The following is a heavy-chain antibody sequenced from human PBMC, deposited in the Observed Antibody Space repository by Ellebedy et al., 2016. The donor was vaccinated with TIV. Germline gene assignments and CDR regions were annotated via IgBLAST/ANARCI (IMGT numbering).Heavy chain of an antibody. D-gene: IGHD5-12*01. V-gene: IGHV4-31*03. J-gene: IGHJ5*02. Sequence: SETLSLXCTVSGGSISSGTYYWTWIRQHPGKGLEWIGSIFYSGGTHYNPSLKSRITISLDTSKNQFSLKLSSVTAADTAVYYCARGPVATSLKTWGQGTLVTVSS. CDR2: IFYSGGT. CDR1: GGSISSGTYY. CDR3: ARGPVATSLKT.